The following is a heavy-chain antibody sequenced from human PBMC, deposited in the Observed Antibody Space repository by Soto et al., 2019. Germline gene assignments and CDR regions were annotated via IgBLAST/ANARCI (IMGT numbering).Heavy chain of an antibody. Sequence: PSETLSLTCTVSGGSISTYYWSWIRQPPGKGLEWIGYIYYSGSTSYNPSLKSRVTISVDTSKNQFSLKLRSVTAADTAVYYCASDRSSGWDQGYGMDVWGRGTMVTVSS. D-gene: IGHD6-19*01. V-gene: IGHV4-59*01. CDR2: IYYSGST. CDR1: GGSISTYY. J-gene: IGHJ6*02. CDR3: ASDRSSGWDQGYGMDV.